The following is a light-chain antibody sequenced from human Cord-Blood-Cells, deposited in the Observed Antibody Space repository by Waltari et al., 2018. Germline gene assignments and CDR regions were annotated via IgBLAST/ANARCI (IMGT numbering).Light chain of an antibody. CDR2: DAS. Sequence: DIQMTQSPSSLSASLGDRVTITCQASQDISNYLNWYQQKPGKAPKLLIYDASNLETGVPSRFSGSGSGTDFTFTISSLQPEDIATYYCQQYDNLPSFGQGTKVEIK. V-gene: IGKV1-33*01. CDR3: QQYDNLPS. CDR1: QDISNY. J-gene: IGKJ1*01.